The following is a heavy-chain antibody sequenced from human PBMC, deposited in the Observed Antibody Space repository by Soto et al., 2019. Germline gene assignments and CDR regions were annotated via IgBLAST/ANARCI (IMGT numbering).Heavy chain of an antibody. J-gene: IGHJ5*02. CDR1: GYTFTSYA. V-gene: IGHV1-3*01. CDR2: INAGNGNT. D-gene: IGHD2-15*01. Sequence: QVQLVQSGAEVKKPGASVKVSCKASGYTFTSYAMHWVRQAPGQRLEWMGWINAGNGNTKYSQKFQGRVTITRDTSASTAYMELSSLRSEDTAVYYCARGLVPVAATYWFDPWGQGTLVTVSS. CDR3: ARGLVPVAATYWFDP.